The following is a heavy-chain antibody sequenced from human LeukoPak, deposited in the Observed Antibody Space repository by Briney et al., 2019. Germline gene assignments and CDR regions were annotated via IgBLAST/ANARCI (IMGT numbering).Heavy chain of an antibody. Sequence: SETLSLTCAVYGGSFSGYYWSWIRQPPGKGLEWIGEINHSGSTNYNPSLKIRVTISVDTSKNQFSLKLSSVTAADTAVYYCARGDIVVVPAAFYYYYYMDVWGKGTTVTVSS. J-gene: IGHJ6*03. CDR2: INHSGST. D-gene: IGHD2-2*01. CDR3: ARGDIVVVPAAFYYYYYMDV. V-gene: IGHV4-34*01. CDR1: GGSFSGYY.